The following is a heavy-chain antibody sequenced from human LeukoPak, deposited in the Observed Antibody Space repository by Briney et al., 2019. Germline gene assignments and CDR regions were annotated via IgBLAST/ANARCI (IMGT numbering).Heavy chain of an antibody. CDR1: GGSVSSSSYY. J-gene: IGHJ4*02. D-gene: IGHD1-26*01. CDR2: IYYSGST. Sequence: SETLSLTCTVSGGSVSSSSYYWGWIRQPPGKGLEWIGSIYYSGSTYYNPSLKSRVTISVDTSKNQFSLKLSSVTAADTAVYYCATDGGVGSYEGYWGQGTLVTVSS. V-gene: IGHV4-39*07. CDR3: ATDGGVGSYEGY.